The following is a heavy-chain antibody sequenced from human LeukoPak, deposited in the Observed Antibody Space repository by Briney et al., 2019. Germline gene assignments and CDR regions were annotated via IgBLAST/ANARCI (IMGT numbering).Heavy chain of an antibody. Sequence: ASVKVSCKASGGTFSSYAISWARQAPGQGLEWMGWINPNSGGTNYAQKLQGRVTMTTDTSTSTAYMELRSLRSDDTAVYYCARDRDSSSSPDAFDIWGQGTMVTVSS. CDR1: GGTFSSYA. D-gene: IGHD6-6*01. J-gene: IGHJ3*02. CDR2: INPNSGGT. CDR3: ARDRDSSSSPDAFDI. V-gene: IGHV1-18*01.